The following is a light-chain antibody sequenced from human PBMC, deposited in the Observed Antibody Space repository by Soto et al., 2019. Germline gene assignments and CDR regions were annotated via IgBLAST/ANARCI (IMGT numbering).Light chain of an antibody. CDR1: RSDIGGYNY. Sequence: QSALTQPPSASGSPGQSVTISCTGTRSDIGGYNYVSWYQHQPGKAPKFITYDVTKRPSGVPDRFSGSKSGNTASLAVSGLQAEDEAHYYCCAYGGSGNWVFGGGTKVTVL. V-gene: IGLV2-8*01. J-gene: IGLJ3*02. CDR2: DVT. CDR3: CAYGGSGNWV.